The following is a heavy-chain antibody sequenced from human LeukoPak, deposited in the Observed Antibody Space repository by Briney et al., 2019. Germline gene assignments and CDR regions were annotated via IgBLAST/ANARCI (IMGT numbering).Heavy chain of an antibody. Sequence: GASVKVSCKASGYTFTGYYMHWLRQAPGQGLEWMGRINPNSGGTNYAQKFQGRATMTRDTSISTAYMELSRLRSDDTAVYYCARGGSRGYRYVPLDYWGQGTLVTVSS. J-gene: IGHJ4*02. CDR1: GYTFTGYY. CDR2: INPNSGGT. D-gene: IGHD5-18*01. V-gene: IGHV1-2*06. CDR3: ARGGSRGYRYVPLDY.